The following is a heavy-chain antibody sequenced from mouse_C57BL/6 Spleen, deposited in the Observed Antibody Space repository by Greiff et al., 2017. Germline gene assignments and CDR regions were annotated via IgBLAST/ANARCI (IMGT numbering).Heavy chain of an antibody. D-gene: IGHD2-5*01. V-gene: IGHV14-1*01. Sequence: VQLQQSGAELVRPGASVKLSCTASGFNIKDYYMHWVKQRPEQGLEWIGRIDPEDGDTEYAPKFQGKATMTADTASNTASLQLSSLTSEDTAVYYCTTDSNYDYAMDYWCQGTSVTVSS. CDR1: GFNIKDYY. CDR2: IDPEDGDT. J-gene: IGHJ4*01. CDR3: TTDSNYDYAMDY.